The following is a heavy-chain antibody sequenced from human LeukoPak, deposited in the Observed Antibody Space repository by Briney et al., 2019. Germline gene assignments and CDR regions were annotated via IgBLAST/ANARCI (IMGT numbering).Heavy chain of an antibody. CDR3: ARHHRDDSSGYSSFDY. V-gene: IGHV4-4*09. Sequence: SETLSLTCAVYGGSFSGYYWSWIRQPPGKGLEWIGYIYTSGSTNYNPSLKSRVTISVDTSKNQFSLKLSSVTAADTAVYYCARHHRDDSSGYSSFDYWGQGTLVTVSS. J-gene: IGHJ4*02. D-gene: IGHD3-22*01. CDR2: IYTSGST. CDR1: GGSFSGYY.